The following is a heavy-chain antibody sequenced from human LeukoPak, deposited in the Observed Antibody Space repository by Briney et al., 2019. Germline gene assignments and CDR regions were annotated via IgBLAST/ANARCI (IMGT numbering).Heavy chain of an antibody. CDR1: GFTFSCCN. J-gene: IGHJ4*02. CDR2: LRGSGAGT. D-gene: IGHD6-19*01. CDR3: AKSPENDDGSAWYYFDY. Sequence: GGSLSLSCAASGFTFSCCNMNWLPQAPGRGLKWVLDLRGSGAGTYYADPVKGRFTISRDNSKNTMYLQMHSLRAEDTAVYYCAKSPENDDGSAWYYFDYWGQGTLVTVSS. V-gene: IGHV3-23*01.